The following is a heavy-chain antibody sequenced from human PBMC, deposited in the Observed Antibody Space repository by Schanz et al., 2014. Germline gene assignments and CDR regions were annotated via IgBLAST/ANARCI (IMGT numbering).Heavy chain of an antibody. J-gene: IGHJ6*03. V-gene: IGHV1-8*01. D-gene: IGHD6-19*01. CDR2: MNPNSGNT. CDR3: ARLGTGMAVAGSVIDSYYYYMDV. Sequence: QVHLVQSGAEVKKPGASVKVSCKASGYNITSNDVTWVRQVTGQGLEWMGWMNPNSGNTGYAQKFQGRVTMTRNTSISTAYMELSSLRSEDTAVYYCARLGTGMAVAGSVIDSYYYYMDVWGEGTTVTVSS. CDR1: GYNITSND.